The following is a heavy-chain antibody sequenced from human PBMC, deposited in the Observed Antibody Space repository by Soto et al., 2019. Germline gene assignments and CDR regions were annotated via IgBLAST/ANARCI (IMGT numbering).Heavy chain of an antibody. CDR3: ARKSITMVRGDKGYYMDV. J-gene: IGHJ6*03. V-gene: IGHV1-8*01. Sequence: GSSVKVSCKASGYTLTRLDSNWVRQATGQGLEWRGWMNPNSGNTGYAQKFQGRVTTTRNTSVSTAYMELSSLRSEDTAVYYCARKSITMVRGDKGYYMDVWGKGTTVTVSS. CDR2: MNPNSGNT. CDR1: GYTLTRLD. D-gene: IGHD3-10*01.